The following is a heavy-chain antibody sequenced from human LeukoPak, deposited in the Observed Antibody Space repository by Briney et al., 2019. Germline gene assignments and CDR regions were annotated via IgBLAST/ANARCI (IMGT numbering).Heavy chain of an antibody. J-gene: IGHJ4*02. CDR1: GGSISSGSYY. Sequence: SQTLSLTCTVSGGSISSGSYYWSWIRQPAGKGLEWIGRIYTSGSTNYNPSLKSRVTISVDTSKIQFSLKLSSVTAADTAVYYCASGTRYSSSWALDYWGQGTLVTVSS. D-gene: IGHD6-13*01. CDR3: ASGTRYSSSWALDY. CDR2: IYTSGST. V-gene: IGHV4-61*02.